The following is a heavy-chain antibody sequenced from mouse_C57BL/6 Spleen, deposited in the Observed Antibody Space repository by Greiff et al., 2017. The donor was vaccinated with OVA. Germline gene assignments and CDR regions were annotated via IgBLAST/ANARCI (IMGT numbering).Heavy chain of an antibody. CDR3: TELAFDY. D-gene: IGHD4-1*01. V-gene: IGHV1-15*01. Sequence: QVQLKESGAELVRPGASVTLSCKASGYTFTDYEMHWVKQTPVHGLEWIGAIDPETGGTAYNQKFKGKAILTADKSSSTAYMELRSLTSEDSAVYYCTELAFDYWGQGTTLTVSS. CDR1: GYTFTDYE. CDR2: IDPETGGT. J-gene: IGHJ2*01.